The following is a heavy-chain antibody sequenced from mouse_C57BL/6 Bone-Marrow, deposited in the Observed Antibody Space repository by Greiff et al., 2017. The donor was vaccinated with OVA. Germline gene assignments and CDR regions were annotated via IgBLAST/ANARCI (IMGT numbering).Heavy chain of an antibody. Sequence: VHVKQSGAELVRPGASVKLSCTASGFNIKDDYMHWVKQRPEQGLEWIGWIDPENGDTEYASKFQGKAPITADTSSNTAYLQLSSLTSEDTAVYYCTTLYDGYYVIFAYWGQGTLVTVSA. CDR1: GFNIKDDY. CDR2: IDPENGDT. V-gene: IGHV14-4*01. D-gene: IGHD2-3*01. CDR3: TTLYDGYYVIFAY. J-gene: IGHJ3*01.